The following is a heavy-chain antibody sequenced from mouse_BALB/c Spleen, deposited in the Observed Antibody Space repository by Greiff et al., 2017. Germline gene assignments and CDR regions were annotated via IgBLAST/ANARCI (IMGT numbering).Heavy chain of an antibody. CDR1: GFTFTDYY. V-gene: IGHV7-3*02. J-gene: IGHJ2*01. CDR3: ARVNYDYDEDY. D-gene: IGHD2-4*01. Sequence: EVQLVESGGGLVQPGGSLRLSCATSGFTFTDYYMSWVRQPPGKALEWLGFIRNKANGYTTEYSASVKGRFTISRDNSQSILYLQMNTLRAEDSATYYCARVNYDYDEDYWGQGTTLTVSS. CDR2: IRNKANGYTT.